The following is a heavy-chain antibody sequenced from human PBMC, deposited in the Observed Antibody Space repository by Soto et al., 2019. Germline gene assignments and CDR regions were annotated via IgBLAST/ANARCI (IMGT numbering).Heavy chain of an antibody. CDR3: AKGNGPSYRSAWSTYYYYGMDV. CDR2: MSGSGAST. CDR1: GFTFTSYA. V-gene: IGHV3-23*01. J-gene: IGHJ6*02. D-gene: IGHD6-19*01. Sequence: PGGSLRLSCAASGFTFTSYAMSWVRQAPGKGLEWVSAMSGSGASTYYADSVKGRFTISRDNSKNTLYLQMNSLRAEDTAVYYCAKGNGPSYRSAWSTYYYYGMDVWGQGTKVTVSS.